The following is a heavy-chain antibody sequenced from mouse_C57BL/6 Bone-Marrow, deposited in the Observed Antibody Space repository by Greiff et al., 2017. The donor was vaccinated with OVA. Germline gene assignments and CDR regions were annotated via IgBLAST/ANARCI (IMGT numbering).Heavy chain of an antibody. CDR1: GYSITSGYY. CDR3: ARGEVLRYYYAMDY. CDR2: ISYDGSN. D-gene: IGHD1-1*01. J-gene: IGHJ4*01. V-gene: IGHV3-6*01. Sequence: EVKLVESGPGLVKPSQSLSLTCSVTGYSITSGYYWNWIRQFPGNKLEWMGYISYDGSNNYNPSLKNRISITRDTSKNQFFLKLNSVTTEDTATYYCARGEVLRYYYAMDYWGQGTSVTVSS.